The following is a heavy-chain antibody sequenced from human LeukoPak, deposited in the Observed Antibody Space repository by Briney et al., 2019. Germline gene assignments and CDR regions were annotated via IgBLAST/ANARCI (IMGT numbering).Heavy chain of an antibody. CDR3: ARAGDMDV. CDR2: ISGAGSPK. Sequence: GGSLRLSCAASGFTFRDYYMNWIRQAPGKGLEWISYISGAGSPKNYADSEKGRFTVSRDNAKNSMYLQINSLRVEDTAVYYCARAGDMDVWGRGTTLTVSS. J-gene: IGHJ6*02. V-gene: IGHV3-11*01. CDR1: GFTFRDYY.